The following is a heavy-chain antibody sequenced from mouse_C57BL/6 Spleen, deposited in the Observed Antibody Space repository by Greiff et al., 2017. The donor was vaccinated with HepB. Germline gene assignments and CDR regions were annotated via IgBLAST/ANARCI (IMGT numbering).Heavy chain of an antibody. V-gene: IGHV5-4*03. CDR3: ARGEEGFDY. Sequence: DVKLVESGGGLVKPGGSLKLSCAASGFTFSSYAMSWVRQTPEKRLEWVATISDGGSYTYYPDNVKGRFTISRDNAKNNLYLQMSHLKSEDTAMYYCARGEEGFDYWGQGTTLTVSS. CDR1: GFTFSSYA. CDR2: ISDGGSYT. J-gene: IGHJ2*01.